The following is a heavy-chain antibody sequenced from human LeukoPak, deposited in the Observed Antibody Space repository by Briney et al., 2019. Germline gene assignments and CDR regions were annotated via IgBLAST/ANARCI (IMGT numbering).Heavy chain of an antibody. CDR2: IYDSGTT. D-gene: IGHD1-26*01. J-gene: IGHJ4*02. CDR1: GGSISTYY. CDR3: ARHGGSLGYFDY. V-gene: IGHV4-59*08. Sequence: SETLSLTCSVSGGSISTYYWSWIRQTPGKGLEWIGYIYDSGTTNYNPSLKGRVTISSDTSKNQFSLNLRSVNAADTAIYYCARHGGSLGYFDYGGQGTLVTVSS.